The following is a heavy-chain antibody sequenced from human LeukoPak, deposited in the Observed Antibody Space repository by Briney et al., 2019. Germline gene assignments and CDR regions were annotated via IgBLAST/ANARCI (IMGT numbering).Heavy chain of an antibody. D-gene: IGHD1-26*01. Sequence: SETLSLTCTLSGGSISGYYWSWIRQPPGKGLEWIGYIYSSGTTDYNPSLKSRVTISVDTSNNHFSLKLTSVTAADTALYYCARHGGSHFIHWGQGTLVTVSS. CDR2: IYSSGTT. CDR1: GGSISGYY. CDR3: ARHGGSHFIH. V-gene: IGHV4-59*08. J-gene: IGHJ4*02.